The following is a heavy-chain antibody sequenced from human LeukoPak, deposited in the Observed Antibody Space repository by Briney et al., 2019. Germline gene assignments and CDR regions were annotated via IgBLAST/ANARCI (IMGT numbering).Heavy chain of an antibody. CDR1: GFTFNIYW. V-gene: IGHV3-7*01. CDR3: ARDPVRRYDN. D-gene: IGHD6-6*01. J-gene: IGHJ4*02. Sequence: PGGSLRLSCAASGFTFNIYWMTWVRQAPGKGLEWVASINQDGSEKYYVDSVKGRFTISRDDTKNSLHLQMNSLRGEDTAVYYCARDPVRRYDNWGQGTLVTVSS. CDR2: INQDGSEK.